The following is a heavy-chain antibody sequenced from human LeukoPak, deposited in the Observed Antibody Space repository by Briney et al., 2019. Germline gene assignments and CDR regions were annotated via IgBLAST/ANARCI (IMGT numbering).Heavy chain of an antibody. CDR1: GGSISSSSYY. V-gene: IGHV4-61*01. Sequence: SETLSLTCTVSGGSISSSSYYWSWIRQPPGKGLEWIGYIYYSGSTKYNPSLKSRVTISVDTSKNQFSLRLSSVTAADTAVYYCARAGGWQRGNAFDIWGQGTMVTVSS. J-gene: IGHJ3*02. D-gene: IGHD6-19*01. CDR2: IYYSGST. CDR3: ARAGGWQRGNAFDI.